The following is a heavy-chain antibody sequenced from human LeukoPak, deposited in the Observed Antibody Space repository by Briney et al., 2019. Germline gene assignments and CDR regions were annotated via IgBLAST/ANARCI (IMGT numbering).Heavy chain of an antibody. J-gene: IGHJ3*02. D-gene: IGHD2-2*01. CDR2: MYHSGST. V-gene: IGHV4-30-2*01. CDR3: ARGYCSSTSCHDAFDI. CDR1: GGSFCGYS. Sequence: TLFLTCAVYGGSFCGYSWSWIRQPPGKGLEWIGYMYHSGSTYYNPSLKSRVTISVDRSKNQFSLKLSSVTAADTAVYYCARGYCSSTSCHDAFDIWGQGTMVTVSS.